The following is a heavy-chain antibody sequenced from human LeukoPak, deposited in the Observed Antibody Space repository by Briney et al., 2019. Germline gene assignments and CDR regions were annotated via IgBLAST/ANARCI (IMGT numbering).Heavy chain of an antibody. V-gene: IGHV3-74*01. CDR2: INPGGSSI. CDR3: ARSNQAEDY. D-gene: IGHD1-14*01. CDR1: GFTFSSYC. Sequence: PGRSLRLSCAASGFTFSSYCMHWVRQVPGKGLVWVARINPGGSSITYADSVKGRFTISRDNAKNTLYLQMDSLRAEDTGVYYCARSNQAEDYWGQGTLVTVSS. J-gene: IGHJ4*02.